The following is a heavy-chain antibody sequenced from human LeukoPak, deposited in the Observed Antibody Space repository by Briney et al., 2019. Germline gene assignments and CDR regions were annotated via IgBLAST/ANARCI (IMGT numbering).Heavy chain of an antibody. V-gene: IGHV1-46*01. CDR1: GYTFTSYY. CDR3: ARGLGSGSYYGY. CDR2: INPSGGSP. Sequence: ASVKVSCKTSGYTFTSYYIHRVRQAPGQGLEWMGIINPSGGSPSYAQKLQGRVTMTRDTSTSTVYMEVSSLRSEDTAVYYCARGLGSGSYYGYWGQGTLVTVSS. D-gene: IGHD1-26*01. J-gene: IGHJ4*02.